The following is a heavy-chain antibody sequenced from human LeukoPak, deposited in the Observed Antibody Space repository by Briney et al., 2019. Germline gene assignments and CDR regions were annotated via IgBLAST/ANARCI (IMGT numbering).Heavy chain of an antibody. CDR1: GYTFTSYY. V-gene: IGHV1-46*01. CDR3: ARVIVGATTGADI. Sequence: ASVKVSCKASGYTFTSYYMHWVRQAPGQGHEWMGIINPSGGSTSYAQKFQGRVTMTRDTSTSTAYMELRSLRSDDTAVYYCARVIVGATTGADIWGQGTMVTVSS. CDR2: INPSGGST. D-gene: IGHD1-26*01. J-gene: IGHJ3*02.